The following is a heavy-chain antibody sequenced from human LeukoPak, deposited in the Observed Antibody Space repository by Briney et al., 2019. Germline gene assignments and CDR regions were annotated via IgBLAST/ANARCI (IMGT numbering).Heavy chain of an antibody. CDR1: GFIFSTYS. J-gene: IGHJ4*02. Sequence: GGSLRLSCAASGFIFSTYSMSWVRQAPGKGLEWVSYISSSTNIYYADSVKGRFTISRDNAKNSLYLQMNSLRVEDTAVYYCAREGGFDYWGQGTLVTVSS. CDR2: ISSSTNI. V-gene: IGHV3-48*01. D-gene: IGHD3-16*01. CDR3: AREGGFDY.